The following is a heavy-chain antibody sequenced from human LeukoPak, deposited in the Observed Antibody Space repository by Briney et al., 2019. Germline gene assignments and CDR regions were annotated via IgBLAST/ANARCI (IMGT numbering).Heavy chain of an antibody. CDR1: GGSFSGYF. CDR3: ARGRGTYYSY. V-gene: IGHV4-34*01. D-gene: IGHD1-26*01. CDR2: MNHSGST. Sequence: SETLSLTCAVYGGSFSGYFWSWIRQSPGKGLERIGEMNHSGSTNYNPSLKSRVTISVATSKNQFSLKLSSVTAADTAVYYCARGRGTYYSYWGQGTLVTVSS. J-gene: IGHJ4*02.